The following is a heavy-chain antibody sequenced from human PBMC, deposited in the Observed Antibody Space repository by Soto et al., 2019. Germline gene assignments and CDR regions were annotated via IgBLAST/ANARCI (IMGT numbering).Heavy chain of an antibody. D-gene: IGHD3-22*01. J-gene: IGHJ4*02. CDR3: TTDAYYYDSSGYYYYFDY. Sequence: GGSLRLSCAASGFTFSNAWMSWVRQAPGKGLEWVGRIKSKTDGGTTDYAAPVKGRFTISRDDSKNTLYLQMNSLKTEDTAVYYCTTDAYYYDSSGYYYYFDYWGQGTLVTVSS. CDR2: IKSKTDGGTT. V-gene: IGHV3-15*01. CDR1: GFTFSNAW.